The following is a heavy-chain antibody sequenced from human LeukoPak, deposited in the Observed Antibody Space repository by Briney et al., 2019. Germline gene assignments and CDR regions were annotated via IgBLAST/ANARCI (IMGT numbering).Heavy chain of an antibody. CDR2: ISSSGSTI. J-gene: IGHJ6*02. D-gene: IGHD3-10*01. CDR3: AREEVTMVRGVITPPDYYYGIDV. V-gene: IGHV3-48*03. Sequence: PGGSLRLSCAASGFTFSSYEMNWVRQAPGKGLEWVSYISSSGSTIYYADSVKGRFTISRDNAKNSLYLQMNRLRAEDTAVYYCAREEVTMVRGVITPPDYYYGIDVWGQGTTVTVSS. CDR1: GFTFSSYE.